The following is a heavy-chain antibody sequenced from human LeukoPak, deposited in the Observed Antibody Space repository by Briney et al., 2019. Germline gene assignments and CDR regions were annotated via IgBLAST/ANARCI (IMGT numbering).Heavy chain of an antibody. Sequence: PSQTLSLTCVVSGGSLSSGGYFWTWIRPPPGKGLEWIGHISQGGITYYNPSLKSRVTILPDRSNHQFSLRLKSVTAADTAIYYCARDRFYYDTSGLTHDAFDIWGQGTMVTVSS. CDR2: ISQGGIT. V-gene: IGHV4-30-2*01. CDR1: GGSLSSGGYF. CDR3: ARDRFYYDTSGLTHDAFDI. J-gene: IGHJ3*02. D-gene: IGHD3-22*01.